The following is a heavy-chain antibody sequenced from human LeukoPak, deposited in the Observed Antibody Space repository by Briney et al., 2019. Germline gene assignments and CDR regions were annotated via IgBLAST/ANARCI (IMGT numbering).Heavy chain of an antibody. CDR3: ARFRYYYDSSGYYYPNWYFDL. V-gene: IGHV4-59*01. D-gene: IGHD3-22*01. CDR2: IYYSGST. Sequence: SETLSLTCTVSGGSISSYYWSWIRQPPGKGLGWIGYIYYSGSTNYNPSLKSRVTISVDTSKNQFSLKLSSVTAADTAVYYCARFRYYYDSSGYYYPNWYFDLWGRGTLVTVSS. CDR1: GGSISSYY. J-gene: IGHJ2*01.